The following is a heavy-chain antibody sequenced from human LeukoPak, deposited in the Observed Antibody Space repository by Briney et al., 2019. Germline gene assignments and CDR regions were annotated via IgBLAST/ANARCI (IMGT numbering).Heavy chain of an antibody. Sequence: GGSLRLSCAASGFTFDDYAIHWVRQAPGKGLEWVSLISGDGGSTYYADSVKGRFTISRDNSKNSLYLQMNSPRTEDTALYYCAKDPATRDGHGAWFDPWGQGTLVTVSS. D-gene: IGHD5-24*01. J-gene: IGHJ5*02. CDR1: GFTFDDYA. V-gene: IGHV3-43*02. CDR3: AKDPATRDGHGAWFDP. CDR2: ISGDGGST.